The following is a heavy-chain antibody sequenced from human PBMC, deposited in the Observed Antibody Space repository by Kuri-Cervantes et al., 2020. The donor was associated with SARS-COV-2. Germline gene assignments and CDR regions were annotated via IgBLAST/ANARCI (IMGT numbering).Heavy chain of an antibody. CDR3: ARDPTYYDFWSGYSRGNWFDP. D-gene: IGHD3-3*01. J-gene: IGHJ5*02. CDR1: GGTFSSYA. V-gene: IGHV1-69*13. Sequence: SVKVSCKASGGTFSSYAISWVRQAPGQGLEWMGGIIPIFGTANYAQKFQGRVTITADESTSTAYMELSSLRSEDTAVYYCARDPTYYDFWSGYSRGNWFDPWGQGTLVTVSS. CDR2: IIPIFGTA.